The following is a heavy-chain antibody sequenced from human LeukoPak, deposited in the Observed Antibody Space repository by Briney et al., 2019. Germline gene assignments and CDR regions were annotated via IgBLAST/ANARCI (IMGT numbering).Heavy chain of an antibody. CDR3: ARAYTGCSGGSCYSSEFDP. V-gene: IGHV1-2*02. J-gene: IGHJ5*02. D-gene: IGHD2-15*01. Sequence: ASVKVSCKASGYTFTGYYMHWVRQAPGQGLEWMGWINPNSGGTNYAQEFQGRVTMTRDTSISTAYMELSRLRSDDTAVYYCARAYTGCSGGSCYSSEFDPWGQGTLVTVSS. CDR2: INPNSGGT. CDR1: GYTFTGYY.